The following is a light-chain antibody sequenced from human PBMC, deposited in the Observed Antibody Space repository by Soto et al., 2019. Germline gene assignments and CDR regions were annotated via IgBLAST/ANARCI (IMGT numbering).Light chain of an antibody. Sequence: DIVMTQSPDSPAVSLGERATINCRSSQSVLSSSNSLNYLAWYQQKPGQPPKLLIYWASTRESGVPDRFSGSGSGTDFTLTISSLQAEDVAVYYCQQYYSRPRTFGQGTKLEIK. J-gene: IGKJ2*01. CDR2: WAS. CDR3: QQYYSRPRT. V-gene: IGKV4-1*01. CDR1: QSVLSSSNSLNY.